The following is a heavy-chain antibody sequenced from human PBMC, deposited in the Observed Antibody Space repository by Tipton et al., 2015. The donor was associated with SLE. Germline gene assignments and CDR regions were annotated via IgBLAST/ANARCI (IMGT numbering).Heavy chain of an antibody. V-gene: IGHV3-49*04. Sequence: RSLRLSCTTSGFNVGDYAMNWVRQAPGKGLEWVGFIRSKAYGGATEYAASVKGRFTISRDDSESIAYLQMNSLKTDDTAVYYCTRGGTSADYYYYAMDVWGQGTTVTVSS. CDR2: IRSKAYGGAT. CDR1: GFNVGDYA. CDR3: TRGGTSADYYYYAMDV. J-gene: IGHJ6*02.